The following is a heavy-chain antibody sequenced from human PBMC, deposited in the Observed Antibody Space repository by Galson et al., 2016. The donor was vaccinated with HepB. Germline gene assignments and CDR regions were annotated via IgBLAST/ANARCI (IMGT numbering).Heavy chain of an antibody. Sequence: SLRLSCAASGFTFSNYYMHWVRQAPGKGLEWVASISSSSKNIYYADSMKGRFTISRDNANSSLFMQMESLRADDTAVYYCARDRGIAAGGWFDPWGQGTQVTVS. J-gene: IGHJ5*02. CDR2: ISSSSKNI. V-gene: IGHV3-21*01. CDR1: GFTFSNYY. D-gene: IGHD6-13*01. CDR3: ARDRGIAAGGWFDP.